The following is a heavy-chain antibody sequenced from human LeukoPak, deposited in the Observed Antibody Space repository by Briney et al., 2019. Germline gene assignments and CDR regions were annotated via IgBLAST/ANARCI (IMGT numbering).Heavy chain of an antibody. V-gene: IGHV3-15*01. D-gene: IGHD6-19*01. CDR3: TTVTALLQWGLDV. CDR1: GFTFSNSW. J-gene: IGHJ6*02. Sequence: KAGGSLRLSCAASGFTFSNSWMSWIRQAPGKGLEWVGRIKSNSDGGTAEYGAPVKGRFTISRDDSKNTLYLQVNSLKTEDTAVYHCTTVTALLQWGLDVWGQGTTVTVSS. CDR2: IKSNSDGGTA.